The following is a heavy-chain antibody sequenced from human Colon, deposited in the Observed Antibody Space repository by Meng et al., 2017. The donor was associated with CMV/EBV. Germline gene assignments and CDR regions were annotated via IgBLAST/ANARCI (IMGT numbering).Heavy chain of an antibody. Sequence: GSLRLSCTVSGGSISTFYWSWLRQVPGKGLEWIGYTYYAGSTKYKSPLKSRVTTSVDKSKNQFSLYLSSVSAADTAVYYCARVELYSYYYAMDVWGQGTTVTVSS. J-gene: IGHJ6*02. D-gene: IGHD1-1*01. CDR2: TYYAGST. CDR1: GGSISTFY. CDR3: ARVELYSYYYAMDV. V-gene: IGHV4-59*01.